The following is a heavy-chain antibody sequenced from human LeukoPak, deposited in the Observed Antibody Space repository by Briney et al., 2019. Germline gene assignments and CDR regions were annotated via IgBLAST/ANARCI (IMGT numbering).Heavy chain of an antibody. CDR2: IYYSGST. J-gene: IGHJ4*02. V-gene: IGHV4-39*07. CDR1: GGSISSSSYY. D-gene: IGHD3-16*01. CDR3: AAVGGPYYFDY. Sequence: SETLSLTCTVSGGSISSSSYYWGWIRQPPGKGLEWIGSIYYSGSTYYNPSLKSRVTISVDTSKNQFSLKLSSVTAADTAVYYCAAVGGPYYFDYWGQGTLVTVSS.